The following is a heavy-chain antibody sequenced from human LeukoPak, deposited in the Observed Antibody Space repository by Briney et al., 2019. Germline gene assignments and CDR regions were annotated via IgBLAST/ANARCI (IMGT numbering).Heavy chain of an antibody. V-gene: IGHV3-23*01. D-gene: IGHD3-9*01. Sequence: GGSLRLSCAASGFTFDDYGMNWVRQAPGKGLEWVSAISGSGGSTYYADSVKGRFTISRDNSKNTLYLQMNSLRAEDTAVYYCAKEDFDWLLYGYFDYWGQGTLVTVSS. J-gene: IGHJ4*02. CDR1: GFTFDDYG. CDR3: AKEDFDWLLYGYFDY. CDR2: ISGSGGST.